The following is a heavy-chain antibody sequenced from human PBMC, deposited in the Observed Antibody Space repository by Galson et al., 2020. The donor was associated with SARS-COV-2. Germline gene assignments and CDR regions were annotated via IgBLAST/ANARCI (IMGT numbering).Heavy chain of an antibody. CDR1: RLTLSSND. D-gene: IGHD3-10*01. CDR2: IRYDGSNN. J-gene: IGHJ3*02. V-gene: IGHV3-33*01. Sequence: GRSLRLSCAASRLTLSSNDMHCVSSPPDKGLEWVAAIRYDGSNNYYADSVTGRLTISTDNSQKTQYLQINSLGAENTAVYYRARTSRFGEVDDYFDIWGQGTRVT. CDR3: ARTSRFGEVDDYFDI.